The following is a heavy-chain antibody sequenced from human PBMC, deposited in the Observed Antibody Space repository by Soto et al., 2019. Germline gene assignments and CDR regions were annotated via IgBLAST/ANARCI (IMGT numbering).Heavy chain of an antibody. V-gene: IGHV4-4*02. D-gene: IGHD3-10*01. CDR3: ARDWLALGGGYYGMDV. Sequence: QVQLQESGPGLVKPSGTLSLTCAVSGGSISSSNWWSWVRQPPGKGLEWIGEIYHSGSTNSNPSLKSQVTISVDKSKNQFSLKLSSVTAADTAVYYCARDWLALGGGYYGMDVWGQGTTVTVSS. CDR1: GGSISSSNW. J-gene: IGHJ6*02. CDR2: IYHSGST.